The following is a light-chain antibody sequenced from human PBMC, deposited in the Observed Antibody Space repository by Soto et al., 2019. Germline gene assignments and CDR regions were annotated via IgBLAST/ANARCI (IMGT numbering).Light chain of an antibody. Sequence: DIQMTRSPSTLYGSVGDTVTITSRPSQTISSWLAWYQQKPGKAPKLLIYKASTLKSGVPSRFSGSGSGTEFTLTISSLQPDDFATYYCQHYNSYSEAFGQGTKVDIK. V-gene: IGKV1-5*03. CDR1: QTISSW. CDR2: KAS. CDR3: QHYNSYSEA. J-gene: IGKJ1*01.